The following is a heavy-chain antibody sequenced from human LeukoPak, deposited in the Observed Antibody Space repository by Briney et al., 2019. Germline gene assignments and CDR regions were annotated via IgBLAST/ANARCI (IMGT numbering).Heavy chain of an antibody. CDR1: GGSISSYY. V-gene: IGHV4-59*01. Sequence: SETLSLTCTVSGGSISSYYWSWIRQPPGKGLEWIGYIYYSGSTNYNPSLKSRVTISVDTSKNQFSLKLSSVTAADTAVYYCARVAYYGSGSYAFDIWGQGTMVTASS. J-gene: IGHJ3*02. D-gene: IGHD3-10*01. CDR3: ARVAYYGSGSYAFDI. CDR2: IYYSGST.